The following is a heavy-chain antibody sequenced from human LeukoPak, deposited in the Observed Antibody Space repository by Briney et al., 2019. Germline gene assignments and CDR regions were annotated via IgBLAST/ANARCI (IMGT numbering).Heavy chain of an antibody. V-gene: IGHV4-59*08. CDR1: DGSMSGYY. CDR3: ARHKSDYGDYHAH. CDR2: TYYSGST. J-gene: IGHJ4*02. Sequence: PSETLSLTCTVSDGSMSGYYWSWIGHPPGKGLEWIGYTYYSGSTNYNPSLKRRVTISEDRSMNQFSLKLSSVTAADTAVYYCARHKSDYGDYHAHWGQGTLVTVSS. D-gene: IGHD4-17*01.